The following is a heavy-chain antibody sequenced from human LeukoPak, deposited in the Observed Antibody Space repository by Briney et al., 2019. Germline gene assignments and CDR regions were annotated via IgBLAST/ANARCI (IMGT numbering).Heavy chain of an antibody. CDR1: GFTFSSYG. CDR3: ARVGLGELLYGMDV. D-gene: IGHD3-10*01. Sequence: GGSLRLSCAASGFTFSSYGMHWVRQAPGKGLEWVAVIWYDGSNKYYADSVKGRFTISRDNSKNTLYLQMNSLRAEDTAVYYCARVGLGELLYGMDVWGQGTTVTVSS. V-gene: IGHV3-33*01. CDR2: IWYDGSNK. J-gene: IGHJ6*02.